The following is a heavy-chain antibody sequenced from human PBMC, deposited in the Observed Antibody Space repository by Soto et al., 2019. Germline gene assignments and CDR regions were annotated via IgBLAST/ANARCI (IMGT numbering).Heavy chain of an antibody. CDR2: INPNSGGT. J-gene: IGHJ6*02. CDR1: GYTFTGYY. Sequence: ASVKVSCKASGYTFTGYYMHWVRQAPGQGLEWMGWINPNSGGTNYAQKFQGRVTMTRDTSISTAYMELSRLRSDDTAVYYCARLPHPGLYYCGMDVWGQGTTVTVSS. V-gene: IGHV1-2*02. CDR3: ARLPHPGLYYCGMDV.